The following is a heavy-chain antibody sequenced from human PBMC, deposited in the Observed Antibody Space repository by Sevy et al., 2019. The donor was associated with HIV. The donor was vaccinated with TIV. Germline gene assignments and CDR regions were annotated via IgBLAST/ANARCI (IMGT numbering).Heavy chain of an antibody. J-gene: IGHJ4*02. Sequence: GGSLRLSCEASGFSFSNYGMNWVRQAPGKGLEWVSGTSGSGGSTYYADSVKGRFTISRDNSKNTLYLQRNSLRAEDTAVYSCAKDGESYVWGGHYDYWGQGTLVTVSS. D-gene: IGHD3-16*01. V-gene: IGHV3-23*01. CDR1: GFSFSNYG. CDR3: AKDGESYVWGGHYDY. CDR2: TSGSGGST.